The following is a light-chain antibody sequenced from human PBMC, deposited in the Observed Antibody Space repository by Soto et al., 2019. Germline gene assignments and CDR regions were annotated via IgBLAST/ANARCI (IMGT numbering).Light chain of an antibody. J-gene: IGKJ2*03. Sequence: EVVLTQSPGTLSLSPGERVTLSCRASQSISSKYLAWYQQKLGQAPRLLIYGSSTRAAGVPDRFGGRWSGTDFTLTISSLEPEDFAVYFCQHFDRSPYSFGQGTKVELK. CDR1: QSISSKY. V-gene: IGKV3-20*01. CDR3: QHFDRSPYS. CDR2: GSS.